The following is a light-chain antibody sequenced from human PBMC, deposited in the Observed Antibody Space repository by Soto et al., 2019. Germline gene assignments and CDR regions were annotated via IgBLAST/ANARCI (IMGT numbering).Light chain of an antibody. CDR3: TSYTGSSTFA. CDR2: DVS. Sequence: QSALTQPASVSGSPGQSITISCTGTSSDIGRYNYVSWYQQYPGKAPKLMIYDVSNRPSGVSNRFSASKSGNTASLTISGLQAEDEADYYCTSYTGSSTFAFGGGTKLTVL. V-gene: IGLV2-14*03. CDR1: SSDIGRYNY. J-gene: IGLJ3*02.